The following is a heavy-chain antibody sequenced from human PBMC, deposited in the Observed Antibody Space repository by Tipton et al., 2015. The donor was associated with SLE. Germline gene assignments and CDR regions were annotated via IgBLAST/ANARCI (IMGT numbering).Heavy chain of an antibody. D-gene: IGHD6-6*01. J-gene: IGHJ4*02. Sequence: TLSLTCTVSGASISSYYWGWIRQPPGKGLEWIGCLYYSGSTDYNPSLKSRLTISVDMSKNQFSLRLNSVTAADTAVYYCARQSMAARPDFDFWGQGTLVTVSS. CDR2: LYYSGST. V-gene: IGHV4-59*01. CDR3: ARQSMAARPDFDF. CDR1: GASISSYY.